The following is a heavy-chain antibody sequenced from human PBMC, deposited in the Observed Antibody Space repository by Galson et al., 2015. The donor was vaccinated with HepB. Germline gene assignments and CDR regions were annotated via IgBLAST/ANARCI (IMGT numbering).Heavy chain of an antibody. Sequence: SETLSLTCAVYGGSFSGYYWSWIRQPPGKGLEWIGEINHSGSTNYNPSLKSRVTISVDTSKNQFSLKLSSVTAADTAVYYCARGGGDGYNGFDYWGQGTLVTVSS. J-gene: IGHJ4*02. CDR1: GGSFSGYY. CDR3: ARGGGDGYNGFDY. CDR2: INHSGST. D-gene: IGHD5-24*01. V-gene: IGHV4-34*01.